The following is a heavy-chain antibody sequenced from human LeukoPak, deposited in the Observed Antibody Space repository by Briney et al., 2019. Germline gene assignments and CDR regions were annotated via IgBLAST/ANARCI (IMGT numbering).Heavy chain of an antibody. CDR1: GGSISSSSYY. CDR2: IYYSGST. CDR3: ARALVGARRWFDY. J-gene: IGHJ4*02. V-gene: IGHV4-39*07. Sequence: SETLSLTCNVSGGSISSSSYYWGWIRQPPGKGLEWIGSIYYSGSTYYNPSLKSRVTISVDTSKNQFSLKLSSVTAADTAVYYCARALVGARRWFDYWGQGTLVTVSS. D-gene: IGHD1-26*01.